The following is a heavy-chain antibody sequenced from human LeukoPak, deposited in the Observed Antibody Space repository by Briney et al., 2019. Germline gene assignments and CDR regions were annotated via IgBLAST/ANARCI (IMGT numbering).Heavy chain of an antibody. Sequence: GGSLRLSCAASGFTVSSSYMYWVRQAPGKGLEWVSFFYRGDSTYYAESVRGRFTVSRDNSKNTLYLLMNSLIPEDTAVYYCAREVVSTPSYFDSWGQGTLVTVSS. D-gene: IGHD2-15*01. V-gene: IGHV3-53*01. CDR2: FYRGDST. CDR1: GFTVSSSY. CDR3: AREVVSTPSYFDS. J-gene: IGHJ4*02.